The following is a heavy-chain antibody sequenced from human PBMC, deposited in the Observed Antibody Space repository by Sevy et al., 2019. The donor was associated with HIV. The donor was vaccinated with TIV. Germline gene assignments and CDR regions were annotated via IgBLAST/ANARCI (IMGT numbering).Heavy chain of an antibody. Sequence: GGSLRLSCEVSGFTLSSYAMSWVRQAPGKGLEWVSRSSGSGTSPYYADSVKGRFTVSRDNSRNTLFLEMNDLRVEDTAIYYCAKAKRFDSSSWFDSWGQGTLVTVSS. J-gene: IGHJ5*01. CDR2: SSGSGTSP. CDR3: AKAKRFDSSSWFDS. V-gene: IGHV3-23*01. D-gene: IGHD3-22*01. CDR1: GFTLSSYA.